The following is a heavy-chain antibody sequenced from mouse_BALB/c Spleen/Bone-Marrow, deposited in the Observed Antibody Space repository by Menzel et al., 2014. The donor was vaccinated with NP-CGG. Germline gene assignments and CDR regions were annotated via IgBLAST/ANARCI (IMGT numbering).Heavy chain of an antibody. D-gene: IGHD4-1*01. CDR1: GFAFSSCD. J-gene: IGHJ3*01. CDR3: ARVWDWFAY. V-gene: IGHV5-9*02. Sequence: EVMLVESGGGLVKPGGSLKLSCTASGFAFSSCDMSWVRQTPEKRLEWAATITSGGGNTYYPDSVKGRFTISRDNARNTLYLQMSSLRSEDTALYYGARVWDWFAYWGQGTLVTVSA. CDR2: ITSGGGNT.